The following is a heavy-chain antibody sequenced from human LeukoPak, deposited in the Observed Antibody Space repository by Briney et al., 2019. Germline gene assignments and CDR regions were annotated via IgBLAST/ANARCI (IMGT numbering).Heavy chain of an antibody. D-gene: IGHD1-26*01. CDR2: ISYDGSNK. CDR1: GFMFRSFA. J-gene: IGHJ4*02. CDR3: ARSGMKWELLDLDY. Sequence: PGGSLRLSCAASGFMFRSFAMNWVRQAPGKGLEWVAVISYDGSNKYYADSVKGRFTISRDNSKNTLYLQMNSLRAEDTAVYYCARSGMKWELLDLDYWGQGTLVTVSS. V-gene: IGHV3-30-3*01.